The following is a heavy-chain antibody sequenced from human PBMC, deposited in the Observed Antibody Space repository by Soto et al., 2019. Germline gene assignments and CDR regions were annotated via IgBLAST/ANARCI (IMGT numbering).Heavy chain of an antibody. Sequence: EVQLLESGGGLVRPGGSLRLSCAASGFTFSSFAMSWVRQAPGKGLEWVSGISGSGSSTYYADSVKGRFTISRDNSKNTLYLQMNSLRAEDTATYYCARGWGIFGVVIDYWGQGNLVTVSS. CDR2: ISGSGSST. V-gene: IGHV3-23*01. CDR1: GFTFSSFA. D-gene: IGHD3-3*01. CDR3: ARGWGIFGVVIDY. J-gene: IGHJ4*02.